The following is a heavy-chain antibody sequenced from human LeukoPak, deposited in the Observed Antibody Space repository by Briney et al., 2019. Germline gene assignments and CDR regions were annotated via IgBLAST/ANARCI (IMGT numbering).Heavy chain of an antibody. Sequence: SETLSLTCAVSGGSISSSNWWSWVRQPPGKGLEWIGSIYHTGSTDYNPSLKSRVTVSVDTSKNQFSLKLTSVTAADTAVYYCARAISGSFRTSYYFDYWGQGTLVTVSS. V-gene: IGHV4-4*02. CDR3: ARAISGSFRTSYYFDY. CDR2: IYHTGST. D-gene: IGHD6-13*01. J-gene: IGHJ4*02. CDR1: GGSISSSNW.